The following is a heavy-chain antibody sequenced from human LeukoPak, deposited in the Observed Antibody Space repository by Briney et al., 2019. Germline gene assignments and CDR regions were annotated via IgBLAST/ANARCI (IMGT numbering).Heavy chain of an antibody. CDR3: ARDAGGSYYTPGNFHH. CDR1: GYTFTSYG. Sequence: ASVKVSCKASGYTFTSYGISWVRQAPGQGLEWMGWISGYNGNTNYAQKFQGRVTMTTDTSTNTAYMELRSLRSDDTAVYYCARDAGGSYYTPGNFHHWGQGTLVTVSS. V-gene: IGHV1-18*01. CDR2: ISGYNGNT. J-gene: IGHJ1*01. D-gene: IGHD1-26*01.